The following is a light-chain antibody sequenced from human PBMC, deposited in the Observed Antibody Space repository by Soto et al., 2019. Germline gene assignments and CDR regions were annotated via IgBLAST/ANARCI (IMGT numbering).Light chain of an antibody. CDR3: SSFAGTSVV. CDR2: EVT. J-gene: IGLJ2*01. CDR1: GSDVGGYNY. V-gene: IGLV2-8*01. Sequence: QSVLTQPPSASGSPGQSVTISCVGTGSDVGGYNYVSWYQQHPGKAPKLMIYEVTKRPSGVPDRFSGSKSGNTASLTVSGLQADDEADYYCSSFAGTSVVFGGGTKLTVL.